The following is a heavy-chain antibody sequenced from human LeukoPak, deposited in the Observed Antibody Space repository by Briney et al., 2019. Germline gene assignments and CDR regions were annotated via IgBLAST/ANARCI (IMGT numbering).Heavy chain of an antibody. CDR1: GYTFTSYY. CDR2: INPSGGST. J-gene: IGHJ4*02. D-gene: IGHD1-26*01. V-gene: IGHV1-46*01. Sequence: ASVTVSCKASGYTFTSYYMHWVRQAPGQGLEWMGIINPSGGSTSYAQKFQGRVTMTRDTSTSTVYMERSSLRSEDTAVYYCARDWSYGDYSGYWGEGTLVTVSS. CDR3: ARDWSYGDYSGY.